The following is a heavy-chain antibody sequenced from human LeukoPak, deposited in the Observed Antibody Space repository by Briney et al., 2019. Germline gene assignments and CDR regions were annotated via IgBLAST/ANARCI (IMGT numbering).Heavy chain of an antibody. D-gene: IGHD5-12*01. Sequence: ASVKVSCKTSGYSFTSYYIHWVRQAPGQGLEWMGWINPNSGGTNYAQKFQGRVTISVDTSKNQFSLKLSSVTAADTAVYYCARGLLWLRFRWFDPWGQGTLVTVSS. CDR1: GYSFTSYY. CDR2: INPNSGGT. CDR3: ARGLLWLRFRWFDP. J-gene: IGHJ5*02. V-gene: IGHV1-2*02.